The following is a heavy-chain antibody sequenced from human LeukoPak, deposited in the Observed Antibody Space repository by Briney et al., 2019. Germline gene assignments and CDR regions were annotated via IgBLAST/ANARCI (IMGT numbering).Heavy chain of an antibody. Sequence: SETLSLTCAVYGGSFSGYYWSWIRQPPGKGLEWIGEINHSGSTNYNPSLKSRVTISVDTSKNQFSLKLSSVTAADTAVYYCARLKDFWSGYYNYFDYWGQGTLVTVSS. J-gene: IGHJ4*02. CDR3: ARLKDFWSGYYNYFDY. V-gene: IGHV4-34*01. CDR1: GGSFSGYY. D-gene: IGHD3-3*01. CDR2: INHSGST.